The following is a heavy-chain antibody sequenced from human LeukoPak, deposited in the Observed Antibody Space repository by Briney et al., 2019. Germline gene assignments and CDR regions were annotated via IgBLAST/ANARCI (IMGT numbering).Heavy chain of an antibody. CDR3: ARGHYGYNAIGWFDP. CDR2: IKQDGSEK. CDR1: GFTFSSYA. Sequence: GGSLRLSCAASGFTFSSYAMSWVRQAPGKGLEWVANIKQDGSEKYYVDSVKGRFTTSRDNAKNSLYLQMNSLRAEDTAVYYCARGHYGYNAIGWFDPWGQGTLVTVSS. V-gene: IGHV3-7*01. J-gene: IGHJ5*02. D-gene: IGHD5-24*01.